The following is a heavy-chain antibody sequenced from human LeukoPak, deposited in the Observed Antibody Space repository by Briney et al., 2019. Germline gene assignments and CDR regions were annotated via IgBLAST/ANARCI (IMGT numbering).Heavy chain of an antibody. D-gene: IGHD6-19*01. CDR2: INPKSGDT. Sequence: ASVKVSCKASRYTFTGYYMHWVRQAPGQGLEWMGWINPKSGDTNYAQKFQGRVTMTRDTSISTAYMELSRLRSDDTAVYYCARDLRYSSGWSASGMDVWGKGTTVTISS. CDR1: RYTFTGYY. CDR3: ARDLRYSSGWSASGMDV. V-gene: IGHV1-2*02. J-gene: IGHJ6*03.